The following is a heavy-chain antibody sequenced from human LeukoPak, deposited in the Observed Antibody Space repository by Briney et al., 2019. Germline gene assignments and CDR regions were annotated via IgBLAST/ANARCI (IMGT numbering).Heavy chain of an antibody. CDR1: GGSFSGYY. V-gene: IGHV4-59*12. J-gene: IGHJ5*02. CDR3: ARDPSAYSNYVGGWFDP. CDR2: IYYSGTT. D-gene: IGHD4-11*01. Sequence: SETLSLTCAVDGGSFSGYYWSWIRQPPGKGLEWIGYIYYSGTTNYNPSLKSRVTISVDTSKNQFSLKLSSVTAADTAVYYCARDPSAYSNYVGGWFDPWGQGTLVTVSS.